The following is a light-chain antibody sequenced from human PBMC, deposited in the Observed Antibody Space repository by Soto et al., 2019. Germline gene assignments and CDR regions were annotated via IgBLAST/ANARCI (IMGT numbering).Light chain of an antibody. CDR3: ATWDDRLSGVV. Sequence: QPVLTQSPSASGTPGQRVTISCSGINSNIGSNYVHWYQQFPGTAPKVLIYRNSQRPSGVTDRFSGSKSGISASLAISGLRSEDEADYFCATWDDRLSGVVFGGGTKLTVL. CDR2: RNS. J-gene: IGLJ2*01. CDR1: NSNIGSNY. V-gene: IGLV1-47*01.